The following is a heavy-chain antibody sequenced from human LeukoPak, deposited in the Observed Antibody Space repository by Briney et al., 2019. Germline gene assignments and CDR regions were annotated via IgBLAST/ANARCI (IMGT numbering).Heavy chain of an antibody. CDR3: ARSRAFNSGAFDP. J-gene: IGHJ5*02. Sequence: WIRQPPGKGVEWIAHIYNGVNTNYNPSLKSRVTISVDTSKNQFSLRLNSVTAADTAVYYCARSRAFNSGAFDPWGQGSLVTVSS. CDR2: IYNGVNT. V-gene: IGHV4-59*01. D-gene: IGHD1-26*01.